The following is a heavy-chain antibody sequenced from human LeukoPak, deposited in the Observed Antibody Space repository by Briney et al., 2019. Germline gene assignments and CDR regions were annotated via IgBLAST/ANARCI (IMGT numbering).Heavy chain of an antibody. V-gene: IGHV1-18*01. J-gene: IGHJ4*02. CDR1: GYTFTSYG. CDR3: ARDIVVVVAATSTTRDRFDY. D-gene: IGHD2-15*01. Sequence: ASVKVSCKASGYTFTSYGISWVRQAPGQGLEWMGWISAYNGNTKYAQKLQGRVTMTTDTSTSTAYMEVRSLRSDDTAVYYCARDIVVVVAATSTTRDRFDYWGQGTLVTVSS. CDR2: ISAYNGNT.